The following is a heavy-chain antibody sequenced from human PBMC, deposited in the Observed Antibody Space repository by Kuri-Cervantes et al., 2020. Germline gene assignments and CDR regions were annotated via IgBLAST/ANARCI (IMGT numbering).Heavy chain of an antibody. J-gene: IGHJ5*02. CDR3: AKDRLQRSGRRAQFQGIPLSGLFDH. CDR2: IKQDGSEK. CDR1: GFTFSSYW. Sequence: GESLKISCAASGFTFSSYWMSWVRQAPGKGLEWVANIKQDGSEKYYVDSVKGRFTISRDNAKNSLYLQMNSLRAEDTARYYCAKDRLQRSGRRAQFQGIPLSGLFDHWGRGTLVTVSS. D-gene: IGHD6-13*01. V-gene: IGHV3-7*04.